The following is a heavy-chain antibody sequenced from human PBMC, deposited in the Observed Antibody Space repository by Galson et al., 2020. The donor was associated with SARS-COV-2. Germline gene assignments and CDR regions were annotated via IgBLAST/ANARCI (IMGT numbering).Heavy chain of an antibody. CDR2: INHSGRT. Sequence: SETLSLTCAVYGGSFSDYYWSWIRQSPGKGLDWMGEINHSGRTNYNPSLKSRVTISVDTSKNQFSLELRSVTAADTAVYYCGGKTVYVPFDLWGRGTLVTVSS. CDR1: GGSFSDYY. J-gene: IGHJ2*01. D-gene: IGHD2-8*01. V-gene: IGHV4-34*01. CDR3: GGKTVYVPFDL.